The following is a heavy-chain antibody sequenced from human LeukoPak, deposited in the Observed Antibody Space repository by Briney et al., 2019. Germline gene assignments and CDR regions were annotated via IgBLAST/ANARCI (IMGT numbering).Heavy chain of an antibody. Sequence: SETLSLTCTVSGYSISSGYYWGWIRQPPGKGLEWIGSIYHSGSTYYNPSLKSRVTMSIDTSKNQFSLKLTSVTAADTALYFCAGRIAAAGSLDYWGQGILVTVSS. CDR2: IYHSGST. CDR3: AGRIAAAGSLDY. J-gene: IGHJ4*02. V-gene: IGHV4-38-2*02. CDR1: GYSISSGYY. D-gene: IGHD6-25*01.